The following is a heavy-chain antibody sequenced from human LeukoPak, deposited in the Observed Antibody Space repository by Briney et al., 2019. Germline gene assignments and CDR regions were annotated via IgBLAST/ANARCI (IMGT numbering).Heavy chain of an antibody. Sequence: PGGSLRLSCVASGFTFSTFDMSWVRQPPGKGLEWVATISGSGTTTNYADSVKGRFTVSRDIFRNTLYLQMSSLRAEDTAIYYCAKDRSFSDWGQGTLVTVSS. V-gene: IGHV3-23*01. CDR3: AKDRSFSD. J-gene: IGHJ4*02. CDR1: GFTFSTFD. D-gene: IGHD3-3*02. CDR2: ISGSGTTT.